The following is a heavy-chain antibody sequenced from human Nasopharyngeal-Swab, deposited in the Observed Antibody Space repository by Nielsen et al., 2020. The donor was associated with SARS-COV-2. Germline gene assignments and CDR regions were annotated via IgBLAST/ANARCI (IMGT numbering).Heavy chain of an antibody. D-gene: IGHD3-10*01. V-gene: IGHV3-30*03. Sequence: VRQAPGKGLECVAFISYDGSNKYYADSVKGRFTIPRDNSKNTLYLQMNSLRAEDTAVYYCARDSLWFGELTFDYWGQGTLVTVSS. J-gene: IGHJ4*02. CDR2: ISYDGSNK. CDR3: ARDSLWFGELTFDY.